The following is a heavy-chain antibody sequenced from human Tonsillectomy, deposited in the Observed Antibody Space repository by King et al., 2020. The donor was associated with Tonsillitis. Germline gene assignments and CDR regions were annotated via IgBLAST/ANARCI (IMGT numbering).Heavy chain of an antibody. Sequence: QLQESGPGLVKPSETLSLTCTVSGGSISSSYYYWGWIRQPPGKGLEGIGSFYFSGSPYYTPSLKSRVTISVDTSKNQFSLKLSSVTAADTAVYYCARVWVGGGGGEGTFDYWGQGTLVTVSS. V-gene: IGHV4-39*07. CDR3: ARVWVGGGGGEGTFDY. D-gene: IGHD3-10*01. CDR2: FYFSGSP. J-gene: IGHJ4*02. CDR1: GGSISSSYYY.